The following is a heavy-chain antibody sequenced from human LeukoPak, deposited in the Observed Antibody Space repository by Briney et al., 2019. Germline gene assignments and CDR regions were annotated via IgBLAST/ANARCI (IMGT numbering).Heavy chain of an antibody. Sequence: PSQTLSLTCTVYADSISSGSYYWSWIRQPAGKGLEWIGRIYINGGTNYNPSLKSRVTISVATSRNQFSLKLSSVTAADTAVYYCARDGNDYGDYWGQGTLVTVSS. CDR1: ADSISSGSYY. CDR2: IYINGGT. D-gene: IGHD1-1*01. CDR3: ARDGNDYGDY. J-gene: IGHJ4*02. V-gene: IGHV4-61*02.